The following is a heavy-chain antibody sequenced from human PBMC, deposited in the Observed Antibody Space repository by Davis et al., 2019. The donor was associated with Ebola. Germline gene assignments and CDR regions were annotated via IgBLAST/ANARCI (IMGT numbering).Heavy chain of an antibody. V-gene: IGHV3-23*01. D-gene: IGHD2-21*02. Sequence: GESLKIPCATSGFTFTHYAMTWLRQAPGKGLQWVSSITASGGHTFYADSVKGRFTISRDTSRNTVYLQMHGLRAEDTAVYYCARPVMTALKTGDYCGQGTLVVVSS. CDR2: ITASGGHT. CDR3: ARPVMTALKTGDY. J-gene: IGHJ4*02. CDR1: GFTFTHYA.